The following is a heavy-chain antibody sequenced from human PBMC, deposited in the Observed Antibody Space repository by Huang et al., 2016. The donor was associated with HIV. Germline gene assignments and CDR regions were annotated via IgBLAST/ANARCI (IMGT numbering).Heavy chain of an antibody. CDR3: ARDLGTTVVPDGMDV. J-gene: IGHJ6*02. CDR1: GYTFISYG. D-gene: IGHD4-17*01. Sequence: QVQLVQSGAEVKKPGASVKVSCRASGYTFISYGITWVRQAPGQGREWMGWISPSYGYTNYAQQCQSRVTMTTETSTNTRYMEVRSLRSDDAAVYYCARDLGTTVVPDGMDVWGQGTTVTVSS. CDR2: ISPSYGYT. V-gene: IGHV1-18*04.